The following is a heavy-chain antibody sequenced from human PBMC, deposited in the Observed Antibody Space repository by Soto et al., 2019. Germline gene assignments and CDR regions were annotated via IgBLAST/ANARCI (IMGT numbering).Heavy chain of an antibody. CDR3: AGGGSIVVAKRRLMDV. V-gene: IGHV4-59*08. CDR1: GGSISSYC. J-gene: IGHJ6*03. Sequence: QVKLQKSCPTMLKPSVTLSLTFTVSGGSISSYCWTWIRQPPGEALEWLGCIGNSGTTNYNPSLNSRVAISIDTQKSHFCLQLSSVTAADTAFLYCAGGGSIVVAKRRLMDVWGKGTTVTVSS. CDR2: IGNSGTT. D-gene: IGHD2-2*01.